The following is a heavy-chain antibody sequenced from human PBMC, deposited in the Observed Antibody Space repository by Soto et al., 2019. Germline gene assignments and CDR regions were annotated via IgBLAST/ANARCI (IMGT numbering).Heavy chain of an antibody. V-gene: IGHV3-30*18. Sequence: QVQLVESGGGVVQPGRSLRLSCAASGFTFSSYGMHWVRQAPGKGLEWVAVISYDGSNKYYADSVKGRFTISRDNSKNTLYLQMNSLRAEDTAVYYCAKGIMISSGYYLLNLRRDAFDIWGQGTMVTVSS. CDR2: ISYDGSNK. D-gene: IGHD3-22*01. CDR1: GFTFSSYG. J-gene: IGHJ3*02. CDR3: AKGIMISSGYYLLNLRRDAFDI.